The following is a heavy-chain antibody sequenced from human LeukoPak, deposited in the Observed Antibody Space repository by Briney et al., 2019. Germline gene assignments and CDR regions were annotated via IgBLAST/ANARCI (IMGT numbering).Heavy chain of an antibody. D-gene: IGHD3-3*01. CDR3: ARGREPYYDFWSGYYYNWFDP. Sequence: ASVKVSCKASGYTFTSYYMHWVRQAPGQGLEWMGIINPSGGSTSYAQKFQGRVTMTRDTSTSTVYMELSSLRSEDTVVYYCARGREPYYDFWSGYYYNWFDPWGQGTLVTVSS. J-gene: IGHJ5*02. V-gene: IGHV1-46*01. CDR2: INPSGGST. CDR1: GYTFTSYY.